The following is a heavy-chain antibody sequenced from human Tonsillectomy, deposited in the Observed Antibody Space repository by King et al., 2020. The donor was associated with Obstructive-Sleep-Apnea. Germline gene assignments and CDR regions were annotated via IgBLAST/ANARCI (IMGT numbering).Heavy chain of an antibody. D-gene: IGHD6-19*01. CDR2: ISSDGSVP. J-gene: IGHJ4*02. CDR3: VRAVAGFGDY. Sequence: VQLVESGGGLVQPGGSLRLSCAASGFTFSSYWMHWVRQSPGKGLLWVSRISSDGSVPTYADFVKGRFTVSRDDAKNTLYLQMNSLRADDTAVYYCVRAVAGFGDYWGQGTLVTVSS. CDR1: GFTFSSYW. V-gene: IGHV3-74*01.